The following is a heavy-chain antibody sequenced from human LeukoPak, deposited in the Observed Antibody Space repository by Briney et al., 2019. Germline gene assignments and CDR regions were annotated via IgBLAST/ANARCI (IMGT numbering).Heavy chain of an antibody. Sequence: PGGSLRLSCAASGFTLSSYGMHWIRQAPDKRLEWVAFIRYDGSNKNYADSVKGRFAISRDNSKNTLYLQMNSLRAEDTAVYYCAKDLRDYYDSSGQPDWGQGTLVTVSS. CDR3: AKDLRDYYDSSGQPD. J-gene: IGHJ1*01. V-gene: IGHV3-30*02. D-gene: IGHD3-22*01. CDR2: IRYDGSNK. CDR1: GFTLSSYG.